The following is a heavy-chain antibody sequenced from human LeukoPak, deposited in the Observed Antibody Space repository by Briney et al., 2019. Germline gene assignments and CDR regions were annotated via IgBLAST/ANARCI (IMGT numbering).Heavy chain of an antibody. CDR3: ARSARAAAGP. D-gene: IGHD6-13*01. V-gene: IGHV4-34*01. Sequence: SETLSLTCAVYGGSFSGYYRSWIRQPPGKGLEWIGEINHSGSTNYNPSLKSRVTISVDTSKNQFSLKLSSVTAADTAVYYCARSARAAAGPWGQGTLVTVSS. CDR2: INHSGST. J-gene: IGHJ5*02. CDR1: GGSFSGYY.